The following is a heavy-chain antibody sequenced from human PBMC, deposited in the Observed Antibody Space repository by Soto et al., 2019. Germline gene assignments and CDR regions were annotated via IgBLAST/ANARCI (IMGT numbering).Heavy chain of an antibody. CDR3: ASSKTYRSSLNYYYYYGMDV. V-gene: IGHV1-18*01. CDR1: GYTFTSYG. Sequence: QVQLVQSGAEVKKPGASVKVSCKASGYTFTSYGISWVRQAPGQGLEWMGWISAYNGNTNYAQKLQGRVTMTTDTSTSTAYMELRSLRSDDTAVYYCASSKTYRSSLNYYYYYGMDVWGQGTTVTVSS. D-gene: IGHD6-6*01. J-gene: IGHJ6*02. CDR2: ISAYNGNT.